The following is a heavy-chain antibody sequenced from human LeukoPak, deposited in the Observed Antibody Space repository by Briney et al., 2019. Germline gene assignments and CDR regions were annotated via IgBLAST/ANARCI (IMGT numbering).Heavy chain of an antibody. CDR3: ARAVDYYYYMDV. CDR1: GFTFSSYA. V-gene: IGHV3-21*01. J-gene: IGHJ6*03. CDR2: ISSSSSYI. Sequence: GGSLRLSCAASGFTFSSYAMSWVRQAPGKGLEWVSAISSSSSYIYYADSVKGRFTISRDNAKNSLYLQMNSLRAEDTAVYYCARAVDYYYYMDVWGKGTTVTVSS.